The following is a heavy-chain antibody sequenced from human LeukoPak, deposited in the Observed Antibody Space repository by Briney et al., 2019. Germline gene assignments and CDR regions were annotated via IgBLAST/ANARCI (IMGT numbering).Heavy chain of an antibody. CDR1: GGSVSGNSAA. Sequence: SQTLSLTCAISGGSVSGNSAAWNWIRQSPSRGLEWLGRTYYRSKWYNDYAVSVNGRIIVNPDTSKNQFSLQLNSVAPEDTAVYYCARELAVAGQHFQHWGQGTLVTVSS. J-gene: IGHJ1*01. CDR3: ARELAVAGQHFQH. D-gene: IGHD6-19*01. CDR2: TYYRSKWYN. V-gene: IGHV6-1*01.